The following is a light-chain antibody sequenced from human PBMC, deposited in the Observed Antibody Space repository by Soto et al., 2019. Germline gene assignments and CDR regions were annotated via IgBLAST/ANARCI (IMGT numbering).Light chain of an antibody. CDR2: AAS. V-gene: IGKV1-27*01. J-gene: IGKJ5*01. Sequence: EIQMTQSPSSLSASLGDRSAITCMASQAINNYLAWYQQKPGKFPKLLIHAASTLHPGVPSRFSGSGSGTDFTLTISSLQPEDVATYYCQKYNSAPLTFGQGTRLEIK. CDR3: QKYNSAPLT. CDR1: QAINNY.